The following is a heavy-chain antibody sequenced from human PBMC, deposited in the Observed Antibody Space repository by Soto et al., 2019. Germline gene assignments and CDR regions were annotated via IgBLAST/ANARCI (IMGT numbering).Heavy chain of an antibody. V-gene: IGHV3-7*01. CDR1: GFTFSSYW. CDR3: SGGSPGYYYAMDV. Sequence: GGSLRLSCAASGFTFSSYWMSWVRQAPGKGLEWVANIKQDGSEKYYVDSVKGRFTISRDNAKNSLYLQMNSLRAEDTAVFYCSGGSPGYYYAMDVWGQGTTVTVSS. D-gene: IGHD2-15*01. J-gene: IGHJ6*02. CDR2: IKQDGSEK.